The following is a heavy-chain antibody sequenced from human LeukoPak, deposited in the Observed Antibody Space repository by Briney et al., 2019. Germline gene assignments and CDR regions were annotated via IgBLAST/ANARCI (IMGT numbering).Heavy chain of an antibody. V-gene: IGHV3-23*01. CDR3: AKVPGIAVAETLDY. CDR1: GFTFSIYA. J-gene: IGHJ4*02. Sequence: GGSLRLSCAASGFTFSIYAMSWVRQAPGKGLEWVSAISGSGGSTYYADSVKGRFTISRDNSKNTLYLQMNSLRAEDTAVYYCAKVPGIAVAETLDYWGQGTLVTVSS. D-gene: IGHD6-19*01. CDR2: ISGSGGST.